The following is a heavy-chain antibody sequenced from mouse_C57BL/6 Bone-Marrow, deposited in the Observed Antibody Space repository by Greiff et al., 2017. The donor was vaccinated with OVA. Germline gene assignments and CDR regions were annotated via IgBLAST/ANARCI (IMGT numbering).Heavy chain of an antibody. J-gene: IGHJ3*01. CDR2: IDPSDNYT. CDR3: ASAVFAY. V-gene: IGHV1-50*01. CDR1: GYTFTSYW. Sequence: QVQLQQPGAELVKPGASVKLSCKASGYTFTSYWMQWVKQRPGQGLEWIGEIDPSDNYTNYNQKFNGKATLTVDTSSSTAYMQLSSLTSEDSAVYYCASAVFAYWGQGTLVTVSA.